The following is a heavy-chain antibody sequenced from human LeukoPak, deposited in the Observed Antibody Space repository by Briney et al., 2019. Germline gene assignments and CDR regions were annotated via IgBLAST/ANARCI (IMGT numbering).Heavy chain of an antibody. CDR2: INHSGST. V-gene: IGHV4-34*01. J-gene: IGHJ5*02. CDR1: GGSFSGYY. CDR3: ARWAPSYLQNWFDP. D-gene: IGHD1-26*01. Sequence: SETLSLTCAVYGGSFSGYYWSWIRQPPGKGLEWIGEINHSGSTNYNPSLKSRVTISVDTSKNQFSLKLSSVTAADTAVYYCARWAPSYLQNWFDPWGQGTLVTVSS.